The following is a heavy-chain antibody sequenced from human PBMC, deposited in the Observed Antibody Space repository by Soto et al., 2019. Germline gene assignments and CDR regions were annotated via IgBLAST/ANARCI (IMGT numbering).Heavy chain of an antibody. CDR3: AREGYGGNSGHLSDAFDI. V-gene: IGHV4-34*01. CDR1: GGSFSGYY. D-gene: IGHD2-21*02. J-gene: IGHJ3*02. Sequence: QVQLQQWGAGLLKPSETLSLTCAVYGGSFSGYYWSWIHQPPGKGLEWIGEINHSGSTNYNPSLKSRVTISVDTSKNQFSLQLSSVTAADTVVYYCAREGYGGNSGHLSDAFDIWGQGTMVTVSS. CDR2: INHSGST.